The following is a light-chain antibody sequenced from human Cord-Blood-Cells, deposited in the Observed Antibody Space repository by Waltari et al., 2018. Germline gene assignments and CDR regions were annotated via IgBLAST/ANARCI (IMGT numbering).Light chain of an antibody. Sequence: SALTQPASVSGSPGQALTISCTGTSRDVGGYNYVSWYQQHPGQAPKLMIYDVSNRPSGVSNRFSGSKSGNTASLTISGLQAEDEADYYCSSYTSSSTPVVFGGGTKLTVL. V-gene: IGLV2-14*01. CDR3: SSYTSSSTPVV. CDR2: DVS. CDR1: SRDVGGYNY. J-gene: IGLJ2*01.